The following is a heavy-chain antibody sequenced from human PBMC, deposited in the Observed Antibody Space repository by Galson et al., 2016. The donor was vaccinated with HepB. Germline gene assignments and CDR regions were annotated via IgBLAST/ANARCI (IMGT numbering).Heavy chain of an antibody. Sequence: ETLSLTCAVSGGSVNSYNWWSWVRQTPGKGLEWIGEIYQSGTTNYNPSLKSRVTISLDKSRNEFSLKLTSVTAADTAVYYCAPLGYCTAGTCYRVQWGQGTLVTVSS. CDR2: IYQSGTT. V-gene: IGHV4-4*02. CDR3: APLGYCTAGTCYRVQ. CDR1: GGSVNSYNW. D-gene: IGHD2-8*02. J-gene: IGHJ4*02.